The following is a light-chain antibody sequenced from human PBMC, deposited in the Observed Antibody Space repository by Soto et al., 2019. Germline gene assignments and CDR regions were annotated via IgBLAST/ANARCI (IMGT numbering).Light chain of an antibody. CDR2: CAS. J-gene: IGKJ3*01. V-gene: IGKV3-20*01. CDR1: QRINNNY. CDR3: QQYGIAPYFT. Sequence: EIVLPQSPGPLSLSPGERATLSCRANQRINNNYVAWYQQKAVQAPTLLIYCASTRATAIPDRFSGRGSGTDFTVTISTLATEDSAVYYCQQYGIAPYFTFGTGNKVDFK.